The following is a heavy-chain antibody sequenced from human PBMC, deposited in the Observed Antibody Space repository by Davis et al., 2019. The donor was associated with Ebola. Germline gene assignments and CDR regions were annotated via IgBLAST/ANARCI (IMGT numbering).Heavy chain of an antibody. J-gene: IGHJ5*02. CDR1: GGSISSGGYY. Sequence: PSETLSLTCTVSGGSISSGGYYWSWIRQHPGKGLEWIGYIYYSGSTYYNPSLKSRVTISVDTSKNQFSLKLSSVTPEDTAVYYCARDPGGYCSGGSCYTGGFDPWGQGTLVTVSS. D-gene: IGHD2-15*01. CDR2: IYYSGST. CDR3: ARDPGGYCSGGSCYTGGFDP. V-gene: IGHV4-31*03.